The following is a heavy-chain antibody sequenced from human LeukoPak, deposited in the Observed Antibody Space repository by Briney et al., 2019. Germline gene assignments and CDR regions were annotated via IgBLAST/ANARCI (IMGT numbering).Heavy chain of an antibody. CDR1: GFIFDNYA. D-gene: IGHD2-2*01. Sequence: PGGSLRLSCAASGFIFDNYAMHWVRQAPGKGLEWVSHISWNSGSIGYADSVKGRFTISRDNAKNSLYLEMKSLRAEDTAVYYCARDAGWYVPAAAFDIWGQGTMVTVSS. CDR3: ARDAGWYVPAAAFDI. CDR2: ISWNSGSI. J-gene: IGHJ3*02. V-gene: IGHV3-9*01.